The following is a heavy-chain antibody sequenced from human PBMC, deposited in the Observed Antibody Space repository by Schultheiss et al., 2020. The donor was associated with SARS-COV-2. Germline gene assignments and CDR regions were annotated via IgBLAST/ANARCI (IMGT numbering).Heavy chain of an antibody. Sequence: SETLSLTCTVSGGSISSYYWSWIRQPPGKGLEWIGSIFHGGSTFYNPSLRSRVTISVDRSKNQFSLMLSSVTAADTAVYYCARDLRRWGGGWYLSPQYYYYGMEVWGQGTTVTVSS. CDR3: ARDLRRWGGGWYLSPQYYYYGMEV. V-gene: IGHV4-59*12. D-gene: IGHD6-19*01. J-gene: IGHJ6*02. CDR1: GGSISSYY. CDR2: IFHGGST.